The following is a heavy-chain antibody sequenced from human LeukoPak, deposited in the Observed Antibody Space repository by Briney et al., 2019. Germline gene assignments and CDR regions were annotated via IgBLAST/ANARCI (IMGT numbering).Heavy chain of an antibody. V-gene: IGHV3-30*02. Sequence: GGSLRLSCVASGFTFSNYAMHRVRQAPGKGLEWVALIHYDGSNKYYADSVKGRFTISRDNSKNTLYLQLNSLRAVDTAVYYCAKDRYGDYVEYFDYWGQGTLVTVSS. CDR1: GFTFSNYA. J-gene: IGHJ4*02. D-gene: IGHD4-17*01. CDR2: IHYDGSNK. CDR3: AKDRYGDYVEYFDY.